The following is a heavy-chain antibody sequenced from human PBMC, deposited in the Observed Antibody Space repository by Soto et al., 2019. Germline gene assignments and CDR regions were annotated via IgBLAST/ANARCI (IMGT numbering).Heavy chain of an antibody. CDR3: ARVSGSYYYGMDV. CDR2: IYHSGST. CDR1: GGSISSSYW. Sequence: QVQLQESGPGLVKPSGTLSLTCAVSGGSISSSYWWSWVRQPPGKGLEWIGEIYHSGSTNYNTSLRGRVTIPVDKSKNQFSLKVTSVTAADTAVYYCARVSGSYYYGMDVWGQGTTVTVSS. V-gene: IGHV4-4*02. J-gene: IGHJ6*02.